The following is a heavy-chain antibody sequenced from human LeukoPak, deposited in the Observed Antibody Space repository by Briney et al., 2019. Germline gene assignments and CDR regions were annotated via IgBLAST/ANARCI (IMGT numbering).Heavy chain of an antibody. CDR2: IRSKTYDGTT. CDR3: TRVWLQYFDY. Sequence: GGSLRLSCAASGFTFSTYNTNWVRQAPGKGLEWVGFIRSKTYDGTTEYAASVKGRFTISRDDSKRIAYLQMNSLKTDDTAVYYCTRVWLQYFDYWGQGTLITVSS. D-gene: IGHD5-24*01. V-gene: IGHV3-49*04. CDR1: GFTFSTYN. J-gene: IGHJ4*02.